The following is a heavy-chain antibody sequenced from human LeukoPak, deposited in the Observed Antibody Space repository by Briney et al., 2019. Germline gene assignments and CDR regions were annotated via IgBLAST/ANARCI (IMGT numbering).Heavy chain of an antibody. CDR2: IYTSGST. CDR1: GGSISRYY. CDR3: ARDNWLDPLYGMDV. Sequence: SETLSLTCTVSGGSISRYYWSWIRQPAGKGLEWIGRIYTSGSTNYNPSLKSRVTMSVDTSKNQFSLKLSSVTAADTAVYYCARDNWLDPLYGMDVWGQGTTVTVSS. D-gene: IGHD1-20*01. V-gene: IGHV4-4*07. J-gene: IGHJ6*02.